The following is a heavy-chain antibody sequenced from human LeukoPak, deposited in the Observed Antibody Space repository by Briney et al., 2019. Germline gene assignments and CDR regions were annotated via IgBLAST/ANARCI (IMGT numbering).Heavy chain of an antibody. Sequence: GGSLRLSCAASGFTLSSYWMHWDRQAPGKVLVWVSRINSDGSTTSYADSVKGRFSISRDNAKNTLYLQMNSLRAEDTAVYYCARPLWRTGTTGDRFDPWGQGSLVTVSS. V-gene: IGHV3-74*01. CDR3: ARPLWRTGTTGDRFDP. CDR1: GFTLSSYW. J-gene: IGHJ5*02. CDR2: INSDGSTT. D-gene: IGHD1-1*01.